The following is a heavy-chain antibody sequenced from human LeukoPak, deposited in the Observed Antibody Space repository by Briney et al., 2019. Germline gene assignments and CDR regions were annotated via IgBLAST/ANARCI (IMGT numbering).Heavy chain of an antibody. J-gene: IGHJ4*02. CDR2: IIRSGAKT. D-gene: IGHD2-21*02. CDR3: AKDGQDVVVTAIRFDS. V-gene: IGHV3-23*01. CDR1: GFNFSRYA. Sequence: GGSLTLSCTASGFNFSRYAMTCIPHAPGKGLESVSSIIRSGAKTYYADSVKDRITISRDNSKNTLYLQMDSLRAGDTALYYCAKDGQDVVVTAIRFDSWGQGTLVTVSS.